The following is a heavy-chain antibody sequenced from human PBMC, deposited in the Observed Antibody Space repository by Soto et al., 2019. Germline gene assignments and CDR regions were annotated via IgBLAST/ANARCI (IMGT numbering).Heavy chain of an antibody. CDR3: ARDVSELVG. CDR2: ISDASTYT. Sequence: GGSLRLSCLASGFSFTTSYMSWFRQPPGKGLEFVSFISDASTYTSYADSVKGRFTVSRDNAKDLLFLDMNSLTVEDSGLYYCARDVSELVGGAQGTLVTVSS. D-gene: IGHD1-7*01. J-gene: IGHJ4*02. V-gene: IGHV3-11*06. CDR1: GFSFTTSY.